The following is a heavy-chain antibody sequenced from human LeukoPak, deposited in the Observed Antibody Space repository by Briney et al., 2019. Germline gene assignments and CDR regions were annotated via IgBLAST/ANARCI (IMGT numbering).Heavy chain of an antibody. CDR1: GGSISSSSYY. Sequence: SETLSLTCTVSGGSISSSSYYWGWIRQPPGKGLEWIGSIYYSGSTYYNPSLKSRVTISVDTSNNQFSLKLSSVTAADTAVYYCARRLDCFDYWGQGTLVTVSS. V-gene: IGHV4-39*07. CDR2: IYYSGST. D-gene: IGHD2-15*01. J-gene: IGHJ4*02. CDR3: ARRLDCFDY.